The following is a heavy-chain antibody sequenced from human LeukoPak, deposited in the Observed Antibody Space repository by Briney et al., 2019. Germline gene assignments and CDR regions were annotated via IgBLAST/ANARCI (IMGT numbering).Heavy chain of an antibody. CDR2: ISSSSSYI. CDR3: AREREDYDILTGYYKVFDY. Sequence: GGSLRLSCAASGFTFGSYSMNWVRQAPGKGLEWVSSISSSSSYIYYADSVKGRFTISRDNAKNSLYLQMNSLRAEDTAVYYCAREREDYDILTGYYKVFDYWGQGTLVTVSS. V-gene: IGHV3-21*01. D-gene: IGHD3-9*01. CDR1: GFTFGSYS. J-gene: IGHJ4*02.